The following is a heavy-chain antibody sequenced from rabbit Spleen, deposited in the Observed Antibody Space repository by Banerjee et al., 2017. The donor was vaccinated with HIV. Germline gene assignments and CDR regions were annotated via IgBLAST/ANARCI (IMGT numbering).Heavy chain of an antibody. CDR1: GVSFNDKDV. Sequence: QEQLVESRGGLVQPGGSLTLTCKASGVSFNDKDVMCWVRQATGKGLEWITCINMVTGKSVYASWAKGRFIMSRTSSTTVTLQMTSLTAADTATYFCARDPAYSSSSGSAIPYLWGQGTLVTVS. CDR3: ARDPAYSSSSGSAIPYL. V-gene: IGHV1S45*01. J-gene: IGHJ3*01. CDR2: INMVTGKS. D-gene: IGHD1-1*01.